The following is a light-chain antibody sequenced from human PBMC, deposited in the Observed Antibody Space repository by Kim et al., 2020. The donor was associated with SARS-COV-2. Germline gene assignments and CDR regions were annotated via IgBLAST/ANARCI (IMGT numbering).Light chain of an antibody. CDR2: DVT. Sequence: LTQPASVSGSPGQSITISCTGTSSDIGGYNYVSWYQQHPGKAPKLMIYDVTKRPSGVSDRFSGSKSGNTASLTISGLQAEDEADYYCSSYTTSSTFVFGAGTKVTVL. J-gene: IGLJ1*01. V-gene: IGLV2-14*01. CDR1: SSDIGGYNY. CDR3: SSYTTSSTFV.